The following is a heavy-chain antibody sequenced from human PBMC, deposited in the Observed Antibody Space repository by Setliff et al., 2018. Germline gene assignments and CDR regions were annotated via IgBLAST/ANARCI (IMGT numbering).Heavy chain of an antibody. V-gene: IGHV1-69*10. CDR1: GGTFSSYA. CDR2: IIPVLGMT. D-gene: IGHD4-17*01. Sequence: SVKVSCKASGGTFSSYAISWVRQAPGQGLEWMGAIIPVLGMTDYAQKFQGRLTITADQSTTTVYMELSSLRFDDTALYYCARGPSPTVTPSRLIYFYHMDVWGTGTTVTVSS. CDR3: ARGPSPTVTPSRLIYFYHMDV. J-gene: IGHJ6*03.